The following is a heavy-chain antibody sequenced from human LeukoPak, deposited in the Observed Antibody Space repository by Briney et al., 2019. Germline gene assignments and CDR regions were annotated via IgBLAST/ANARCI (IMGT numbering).Heavy chain of an antibody. CDR1: GYTLTELS. J-gene: IGHJ4*02. CDR3: ATDLDSSGLPHY. V-gene: IGHV1-24*01. Sequence: ASVKVSCKVSGYTLTELSMHWVRQAPGKGLEWMGGFDPEDGETIYAQKFRGRVTMTEDTSTDTAYMELSSLRSEDTAVYYCATDLDSSGLPHYWGQGTLVTVSS. D-gene: IGHD6-19*01. CDR2: FDPEDGET.